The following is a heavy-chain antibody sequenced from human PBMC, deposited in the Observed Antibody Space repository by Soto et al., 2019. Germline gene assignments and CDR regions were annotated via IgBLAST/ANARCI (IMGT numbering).Heavy chain of an antibody. CDR2: ISYDGSNK. D-gene: IGHD6-13*01. CDR1: GFTFSSYG. J-gene: IGHJ4*02. V-gene: IGHV3-30*18. Sequence: ESGGGVVQPGRSLRLSCAASGFTFSSYGMYWVRQAPGKEREWVADISYDGSNKYYADSVKGRFTISIDNSKNTLYLQMNSLRAEDTAVYYCAKALIAAACTGSYFDYWGQGTLVTVSS. CDR3: AKALIAAACTGSYFDY.